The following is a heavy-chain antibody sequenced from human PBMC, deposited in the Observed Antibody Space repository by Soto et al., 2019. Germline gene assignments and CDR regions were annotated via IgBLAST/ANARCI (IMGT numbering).Heavy chain of an antibody. J-gene: IGHJ6*02. V-gene: IGHV4-61*03. CDR1: GDSVTSGSYY. CDR3: AREWGLLPYYVMNV. D-gene: IGHD7-27*01. CDR2: ISYTGRT. Sequence: SETLSLTCIVSGDSVTSGSYYWTWLRQPPGKGLEWIGYISYTGRTKYNPSLQSRVTISVDTSKNDFSLNLSSVTAAGTAVYFCAREWGLLPYYVMNVWGHGTAVTV.